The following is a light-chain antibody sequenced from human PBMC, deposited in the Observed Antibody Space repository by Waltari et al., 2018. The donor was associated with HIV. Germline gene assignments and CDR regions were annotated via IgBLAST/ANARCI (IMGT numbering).Light chain of an antibody. Sequence: AIQLTQSPSSLSASVGDRVTITCRTSQGITNAIAWYQQRPGKPPKLLMYEASNVDSGVPSRFSGRGSGTDFTLTISSLQPEDFATYYCQQFQTFPLTFGGGTNIEIK. J-gene: IGKJ4*01. CDR3: QQFQTFPLT. CDR1: QGITNA. CDR2: EAS. V-gene: IGKV1-13*02.